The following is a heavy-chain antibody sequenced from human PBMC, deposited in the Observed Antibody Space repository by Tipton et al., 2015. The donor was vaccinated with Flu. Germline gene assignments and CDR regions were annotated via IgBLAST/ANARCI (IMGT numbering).Heavy chain of an antibody. Sequence: GSLRLSCTVYGESFSGSHWSWIRQPPGRGLEWIGEICPDGSSANNASLKSRVTISIDTSKNQFTLKLSSVTAADTGVYFCARGQDAYKQGHWGQGTLVTVSS. CDR1: GESFSGSH. CDR3: ARGQDAYKQGH. D-gene: IGHD5-24*01. V-gene: IGHV4-34*01. J-gene: IGHJ4*02. CDR2: ICPDGSS.